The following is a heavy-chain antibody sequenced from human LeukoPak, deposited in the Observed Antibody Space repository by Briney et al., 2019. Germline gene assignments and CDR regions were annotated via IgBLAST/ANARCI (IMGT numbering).Heavy chain of an antibody. D-gene: IGHD2-15*01. V-gene: IGHV3-30*04. CDR2: LGNDEKTI. CDR3: AREKQSGRTPFDY. J-gene: IGHJ4*02. CDR1: GFTFTGHS. Sequence: GGSLRLSCVASGFTFTGHSMHWVRQAPGKGLEWVAVLGNDEKTIFYADSVKGRFTVSRDNSKNTVYLQMNSLRDGDTAVYYCAREKQSGRTPFDYWDQGSLVTVSS.